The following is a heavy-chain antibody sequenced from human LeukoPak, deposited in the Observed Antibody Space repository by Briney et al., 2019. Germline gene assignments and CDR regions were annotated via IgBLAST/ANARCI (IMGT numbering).Heavy chain of an antibody. J-gene: IGHJ4*02. CDR1: GFTFSSYA. V-gene: IGHV3-23*01. CDR2: ISGSGGST. D-gene: IGHD5-12*01. CDR3: ASTRGYSGYGVFDY. Sequence: GGSLRLSCAASGFTFSSYAMSWVRQAPGKGLEWVSAISGSGGSTYYADSVKGRFAISRDNSKNTLYLQMNSLRAEDTAVYYCASTRGYSGYGVFDYWGQGTLVTVSS.